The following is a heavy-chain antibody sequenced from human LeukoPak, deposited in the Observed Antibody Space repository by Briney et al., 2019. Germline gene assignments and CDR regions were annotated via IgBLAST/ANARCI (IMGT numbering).Heavy chain of an antibody. V-gene: IGHV4-39*07. J-gene: IGHJ4*02. CDR1: GGSISSSSYY. Sequence: SETLSLTCTVSGGSISSSSYYWGWICQPPGKGLEWIGSIYYSGSTYYNPSLKSRVTISVDTSKNQFSLTLTSVTAADTAVYFCARDHFGSLDSWGQGILVTVSS. D-gene: IGHD3-10*01. CDR2: IYYSGST. CDR3: ARDHFGSLDS.